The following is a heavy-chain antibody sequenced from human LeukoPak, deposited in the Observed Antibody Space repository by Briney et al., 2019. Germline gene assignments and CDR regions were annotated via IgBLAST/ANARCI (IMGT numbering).Heavy chain of an antibody. CDR1: GFTFSSYG. CDR2: ISYDGSNK. Sequence: GGSLRLSCAASGFTFSSYGMHWVRQAPGKGLEWVAVISYDGSNKYYADSVKGRFTISRDNPKNTLYLQMNSLRAEDTAVYYCAKVMYYYDSSGPPNYWGQGTLVTVSS. V-gene: IGHV3-30*18. CDR3: AKVMYYYDSSGPPNY. D-gene: IGHD3-22*01. J-gene: IGHJ4*02.